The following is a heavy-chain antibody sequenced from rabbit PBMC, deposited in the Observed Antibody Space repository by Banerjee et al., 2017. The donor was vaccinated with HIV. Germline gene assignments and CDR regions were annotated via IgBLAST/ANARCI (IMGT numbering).Heavy chain of an antibody. J-gene: IGHJ4*01. CDR3: ARDLTGITGWNFNL. CDR2: IGASSGST. CDR1: GFDFSSNA. V-gene: IGHV1S40*01. Sequence: QSLEESGGGLVQPEGSLTLTCKASGFDFSSNAMCWVRQAPGKGLEWIACIGASSGSTWYASWAKGRFTISKTSWTTVTLQLTSLTAADTATYFCARDLTGITGWNFNLWGPGTLVTVS. D-gene: IGHD1-1*01.